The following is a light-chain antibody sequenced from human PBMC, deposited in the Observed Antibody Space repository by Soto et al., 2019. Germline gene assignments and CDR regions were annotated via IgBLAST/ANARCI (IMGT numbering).Light chain of an antibody. J-gene: IGKJ3*01. Sequence: ENVLTQSPGTLSLSPGERATLSCRASQSVGNYVAWYQQKPGQAPRLLIYGASSRATGVPTRISGSGSGTEFTLTISSLQSEDFAVYYCQQYNNWPTFGPGTKVDIK. V-gene: IGKV3D-15*01. CDR1: QSVGNY. CDR2: GAS. CDR3: QQYNNWPT.